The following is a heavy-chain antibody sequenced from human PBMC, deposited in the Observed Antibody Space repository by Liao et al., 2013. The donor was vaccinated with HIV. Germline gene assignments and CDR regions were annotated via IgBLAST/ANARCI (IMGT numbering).Heavy chain of an antibody. J-gene: IGHJ3*01. V-gene: IGHV4-39*07. D-gene: IGHD3/OR15-3a*01. CDR1: GASISGSTYY. CDR2: IYSSGRT. Sequence: QLQLQESGPGLVKPSETLSLTCSVSGASISGSTYYWAWIRQAPGKGLKYIGNIYSSGRTNSNPSLKSRVTISMDTSKNQFSLKMNSIDRRRHGRCITSARDPKVLRIVFDWLPYRLVALGLVWGLRQSVTVVF. CDR3: ARDPKVLRIVFDWLPYRLVALGLV.